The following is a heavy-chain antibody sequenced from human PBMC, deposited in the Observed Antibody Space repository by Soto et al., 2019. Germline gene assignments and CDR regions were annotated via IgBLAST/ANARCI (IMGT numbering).Heavy chain of an antibody. CDR2: IIPVLSMA. J-gene: IGHJ4*01. CDR3: ATSAVTTGGFDS. Sequence: QVQLVQSGAEVKKPGSSVKVSCRASGGALTNHTISWVRQAPGQGLEWMGRIIPVLSMATYSQNFQDTVTMTADKSTNTAYMELCSLTSGDTAVYFCATSAVTTGGFDSWGQGTLVTVSS. CDR1: GGALTNHT. V-gene: IGHV1-69*02. D-gene: IGHD4-17*01.